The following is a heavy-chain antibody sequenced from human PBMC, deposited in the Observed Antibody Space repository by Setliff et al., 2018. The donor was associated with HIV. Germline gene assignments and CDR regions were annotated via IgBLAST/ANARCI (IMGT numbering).Heavy chain of an antibody. V-gene: IGHV3-48*04. Sequence: GGSLRLSCAASGFTFSSYSMSWIRQAPGKGLEWVSYISSRCSTMYYVDSVKGRFTISRDNAKNSLYLQMNSLRAEDTAVYYCARDQGVWDYGGKILLREYFQDWGQGTLVTVPQ. D-gene: IGHD4-17*01. J-gene: IGHJ1*01. CDR1: GFTFSSYS. CDR3: ARDQGVWDYGGKILLREYFQD. CDR2: ISSRCSTM.